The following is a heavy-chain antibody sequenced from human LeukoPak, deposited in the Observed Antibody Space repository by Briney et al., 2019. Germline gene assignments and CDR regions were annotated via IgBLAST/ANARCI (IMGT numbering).Heavy chain of an antibody. J-gene: IGHJ6*03. CDR3: ATTGREDSSGWFSYYYYYYMDV. Sequence: ASVKVSCKACGDTFTGYYIHWVRQAPGQGLEWMGWINPNSGGTNYAQKFQGRVTMTRDTSISTAYMELSRLRSDDIAIYFCATTGREDSSGWFSYYYYYYMDVWDKGTTVTVSS. V-gene: IGHV1-2*02. D-gene: IGHD6-19*01. CDR1: GDTFTGYY. CDR2: INPNSGGT.